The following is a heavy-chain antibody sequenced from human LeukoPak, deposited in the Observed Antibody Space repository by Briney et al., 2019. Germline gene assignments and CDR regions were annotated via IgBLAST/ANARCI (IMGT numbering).Heavy chain of an antibody. CDR1: GGSLSGYY. Sequence: PSETLSLTCAVYGGSLSGYYWSWIRQPPGKGLEWIGEINHSGSTNYNPSLKSRVTISVDTSKNQFSLRLSSVTAADTAVYYCARGGRIFLNYWGQGTLVTVSS. CDR2: INHSGST. D-gene: IGHD2-15*01. CDR3: ARGGRIFLNY. V-gene: IGHV4-34*01. J-gene: IGHJ4*02.